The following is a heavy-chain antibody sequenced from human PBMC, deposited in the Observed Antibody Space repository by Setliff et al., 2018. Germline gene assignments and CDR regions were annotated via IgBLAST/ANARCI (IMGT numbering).Heavy chain of an antibody. D-gene: IGHD3-22*01. Sequence: QAGGSLRLSCAASGFTFSSYPMHWVRQTPGKGLEWVAVISYDGSNKYYADSVKGRFTISRDNSKSTLYLQMNSLRPEDTAVYYCARESGYYESSGYYRPVDAFDIWGQGTMVTVSS. CDR3: ARESGYYESSGYYRPVDAFDI. J-gene: IGHJ3*02. CDR1: GFTFSSYP. CDR2: ISYDGSNK. V-gene: IGHV3-30-3*01.